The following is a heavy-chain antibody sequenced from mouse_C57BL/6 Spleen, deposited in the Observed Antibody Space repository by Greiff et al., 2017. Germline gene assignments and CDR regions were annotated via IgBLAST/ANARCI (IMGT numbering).Heavy chain of an antibody. CDR3: ARSGDSSCYVAAWLAY. D-gene: IGHD3-2*02. CDR2: IHPNSGGT. Sequence: QVQLQQSGAELVKPGASVKLSCKASGYTFTSYWMHWVKQRPGRGLEWIGRIHPNSGGTKYNEKFKSKATLTVDKSSSTAYMQLSSLTSEDSAVYYCARSGDSSCYVAAWLAYWGQGTLVTVSA. CDR1: GYTFTSYW. V-gene: IGHV1-72*01. J-gene: IGHJ3*01.